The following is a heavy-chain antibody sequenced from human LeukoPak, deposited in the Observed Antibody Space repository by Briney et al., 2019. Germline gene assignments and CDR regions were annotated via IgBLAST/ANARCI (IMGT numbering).Heavy chain of an antibody. CDR2: IIPIFGTA. V-gene: IGHV1-69*05. CDR1: GGTFSSYA. J-gene: IGHJ4*02. D-gene: IGHD3-22*01. CDR3: ARAPEYYYDSRGTQLGY. Sequence: GASVKASCKASGGTFSSYAISWVRQAPGQGLEWMGRIIPIFGTANYAQKFQGRVTITTDESTSTAYMELSSLRSEDTAVYYSARAPEYYYDSRGTQLGYWGQGTLVTVSS.